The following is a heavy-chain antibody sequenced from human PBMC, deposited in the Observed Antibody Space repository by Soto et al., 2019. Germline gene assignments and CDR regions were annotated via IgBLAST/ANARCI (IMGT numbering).Heavy chain of an antibody. J-gene: IGHJ6*02. CDR1: GFTFTSSA. D-gene: IGHD2-2*01. Sequence: SVKVSCKASGFTFTSSAVQWVRQARGQRLEWIGWIVVGSGNTNYAQKFQERVTITRDMSTSTAYMELSSLRSEDTAVYYCAAEQSPEIYCSSTSCYGYGMAVWGQGTTVTVSS. CDR2: IVVGSGNT. CDR3: AAEQSPEIYCSSTSCYGYGMAV. V-gene: IGHV1-58*01.